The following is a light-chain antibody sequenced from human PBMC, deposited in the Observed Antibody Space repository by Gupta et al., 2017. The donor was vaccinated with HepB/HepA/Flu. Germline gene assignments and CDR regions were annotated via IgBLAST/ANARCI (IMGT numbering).Light chain of an antibody. V-gene: IGKV4-1*01. CDR2: WAS. J-gene: IGKJ4*01. Sequence: FTQPPDSLPLSWAEGAPTNCKSSQSVLYSSNNKNYLAWYQQKPGQPPKLLIYWASTRESGVPDRFSGSGSGTDFILTISSLQAEDVAVYYCQQYDSIPPTFGGGTKVEIK. CDR3: QQYDSIPPT. CDR1: QSVLYSSNNKNY.